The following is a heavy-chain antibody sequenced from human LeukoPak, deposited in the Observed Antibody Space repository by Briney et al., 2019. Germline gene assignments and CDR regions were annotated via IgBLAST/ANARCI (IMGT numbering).Heavy chain of an antibody. CDR3: AKHVLRFLEWLPIDAFDI. Sequence: GGSLRLSSAASGFTFSSYAMSWVRQAPGKGLEWVSAISGSGGSTYYADSVKGRFTISRDNSKNTLYLQMNSLRAEDTAVYYCAKHVLRFLEWLPIDAFDIWGQGTMVTVSS. D-gene: IGHD3-3*01. J-gene: IGHJ3*02. CDR2: ISGSGGST. CDR1: GFTFSSYA. V-gene: IGHV3-23*01.